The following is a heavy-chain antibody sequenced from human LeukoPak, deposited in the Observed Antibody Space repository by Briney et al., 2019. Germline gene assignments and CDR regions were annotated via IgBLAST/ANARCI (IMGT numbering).Heavy chain of an antibody. CDR3: ARHLSGLLWFGELGEVFDY. CDR2: ISAYNGNT. V-gene: IGHV1-18*04. J-gene: IGHJ4*01. Sequence: GASVKVSCKASGYTIIRYGISWVRQAPGQGLEWMGWISAYNGNTNYAQKLQGRVTMTTDTSTSTAYMELRSLRSDDTAVYYCARHLSGLLWFGELGEVFDYWGHGTLVTVSS. CDR1: GYTIIRYG. D-gene: IGHD3-10*01.